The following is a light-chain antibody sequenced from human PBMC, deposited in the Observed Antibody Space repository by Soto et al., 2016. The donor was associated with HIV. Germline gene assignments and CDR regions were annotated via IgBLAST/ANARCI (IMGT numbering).Light chain of an antibody. CDR3: QQSYSTWT. J-gene: IGKJ1*01. CDR1: QAIRNN. Sequence: IQMTQSPSSLSASVGDRVTITCRASQAIRNNLGWYQQKPGKAPKLLIYATSSLQSGVPSRFSGSGSGTDFTLTISSLQPDDFATYYCQQSYSTWTFGQGDQRWRSN. V-gene: IGKV1-39*01. CDR2: ATS.